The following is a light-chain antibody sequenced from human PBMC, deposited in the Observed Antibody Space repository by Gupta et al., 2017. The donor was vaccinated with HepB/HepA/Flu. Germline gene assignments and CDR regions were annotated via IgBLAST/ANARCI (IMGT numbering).Light chain of an antibody. V-gene: IGLV4-69*01. J-gene: IGLJ2*01. CDR2: LNSDGSP. Sequence: QLVLTQSPSASASLGASVKLTCTLSSGHSSYAIAWHQQQPETGPRYLMKLNSDGSPSKGAGIPDRFSGSSSGAERYLTISSLQSEDEADYYCQTWGTGIQVFGGGTKLTVL. CDR3: QTWGTGIQV. CDR1: SGHSSYA.